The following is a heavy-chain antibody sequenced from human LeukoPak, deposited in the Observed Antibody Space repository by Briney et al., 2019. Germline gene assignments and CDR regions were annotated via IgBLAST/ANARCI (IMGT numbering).Heavy chain of an antibody. Sequence: PGGSLRLSCAASGFTVSSNYMSWVRQAPGKGLEWVSVIYSGGSTYYAHSVKGRFTISRDNSKNTLYLQMNSLRAEDTAVYYCARGISSNRVDFDYWGQGTLVTVSS. CDR3: ARGISSNRVDFDY. CDR2: IYSGGST. CDR1: GFTVSSNY. D-gene: IGHD3-3*02. J-gene: IGHJ4*02. V-gene: IGHV3-53*01.